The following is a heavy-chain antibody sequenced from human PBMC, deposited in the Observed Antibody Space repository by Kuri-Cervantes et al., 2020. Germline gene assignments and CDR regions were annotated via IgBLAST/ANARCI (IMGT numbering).Heavy chain of an antibody. J-gene: IGHJ5*02. D-gene: IGHD5-18*01. CDR2: IRKRVYGRTT. Sequence: SLRLSCRASGFIVGGYGMSWFRQAPGKGLEWVGFIRKRVYGRTTEYAASVTGRYTISRDDSKSIAYLQMNSLKIEDTAMYYCTIGYGTNHWGQGTLVTVSS. CDR3: TIGYGTNH. CDR1: GFIVGGYG. V-gene: IGHV3-49*03.